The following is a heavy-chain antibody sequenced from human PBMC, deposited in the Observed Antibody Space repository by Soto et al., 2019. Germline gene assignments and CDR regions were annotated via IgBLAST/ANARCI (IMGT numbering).Heavy chain of an antibody. J-gene: IGHJ6*03. Sequence: SETLSLNCNISGGSSSSSSYYWGFIRQPPGKGLEWIGSIYYSGSTYYNPSLKSRVTISVDTSKNQFSLKLSSVTAADTAVYYCAKSYSGYRGYYMDVWGKGTTVT. D-gene: IGHD5-12*01. CDR3: AKSYSGYRGYYMDV. CDR1: GGSSSSSSYY. V-gene: IGHV4-39*01. CDR2: IYYSGST.